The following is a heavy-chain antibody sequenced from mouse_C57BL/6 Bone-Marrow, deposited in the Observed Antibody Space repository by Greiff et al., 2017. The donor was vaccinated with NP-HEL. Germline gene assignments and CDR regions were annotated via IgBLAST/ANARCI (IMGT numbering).Heavy chain of an antibody. Sequence: VQLQQSGPELVKPGASVKIPCKASGYTFTDYNMDWVKQSHGKSLEWIGDINPNNGGTIYNQKFKGKATLTVDKSSSTAYMELRSLTSEDTAVYYCARCYDGYYGFAYWGQGTLVTVSA. D-gene: IGHD2-3*01. CDR3: ARCYDGYYGFAY. J-gene: IGHJ3*01. CDR2: INPNNGGT. V-gene: IGHV1-18*01. CDR1: GYTFTDYN.